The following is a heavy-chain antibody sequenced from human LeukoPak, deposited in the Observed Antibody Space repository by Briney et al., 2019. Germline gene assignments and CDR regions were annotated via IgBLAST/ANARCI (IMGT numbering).Heavy chain of an antibody. Sequence: QPGGSLRLSCAASGFTFSNYAMSWVRQAPGKGLEWVSAISGSGGSTYYADSVKGRFTISRDNSKNTLYLQMNSLRAEDTAVYYCAKEAQVRDNWNYYWNAFDIWGQGTMVTVSS. CDR3: AKEAQVRDNWNYYWNAFDI. D-gene: IGHD1-7*01. CDR2: ISGSGGST. CDR1: GFTFSNYA. V-gene: IGHV3-23*01. J-gene: IGHJ3*02.